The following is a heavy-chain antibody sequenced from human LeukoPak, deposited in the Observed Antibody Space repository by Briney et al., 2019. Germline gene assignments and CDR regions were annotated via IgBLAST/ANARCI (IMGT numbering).Heavy chain of an antibody. D-gene: IGHD2-15*01. J-gene: IGHJ6*02. Sequence: GGSLRLSCAASGFTFSTYSMNWVRQAPGKGLEWVSYISSSSSTIYSADSVKGRFTISRDNAKSSLYLQLNSLRADDPAVVYCAGARSQYCSGGSCSPAGYYYYGMDVWGQGTTVSVSS. CDR1: GFTFSTYS. CDR2: ISSSSSTI. CDR3: AGARSQYCSGGSCSPAGYYYYGMDV. V-gene: IGHV3-48*04.